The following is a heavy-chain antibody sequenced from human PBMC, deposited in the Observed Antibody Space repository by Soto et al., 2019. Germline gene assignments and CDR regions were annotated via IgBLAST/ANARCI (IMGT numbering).Heavy chain of an antibody. Sequence: GGSLRLSCAASGFTFSSYGMHWVRQAPGKGLEWVAVIWYDGSNKYYADSVKGRFTISRDNSKNTLYLQMNSLRAEDTAVYYCARDSGKGDRYCSSTSCPWGQGTLVTVSS. D-gene: IGHD2-2*01. CDR3: ARDSGKGDRYCSSTSCP. CDR1: GFTFSSYG. V-gene: IGHV3-33*01. CDR2: IWYDGSNK. J-gene: IGHJ5*02.